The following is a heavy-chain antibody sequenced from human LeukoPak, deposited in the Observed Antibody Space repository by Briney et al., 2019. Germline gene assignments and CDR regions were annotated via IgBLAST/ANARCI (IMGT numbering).Heavy chain of an antibody. Sequence: ASVKVSCKTSGYTFTSYGISWVRQAPGQGLEWMGWISAYNGNTNYAQKLQGRVTMTTDTSTSTAYMELRSLRSDDTAVYYCARDSHRTTSYHDYVWGSYRYLFDYWGQGTLVTVSS. CDR3: ARDSHRTTSYHDYVWGSYRYLFDY. D-gene: IGHD3-16*02. V-gene: IGHV1-18*01. CDR1: GYTFTSYG. J-gene: IGHJ4*02. CDR2: ISAYNGNT.